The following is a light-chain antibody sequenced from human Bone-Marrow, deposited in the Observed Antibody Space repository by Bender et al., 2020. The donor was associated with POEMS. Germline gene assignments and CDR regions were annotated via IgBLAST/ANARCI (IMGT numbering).Light chain of an antibody. CDR3: QLWDSSSDQGV. V-gene: IGLV3-21*03. J-gene: IGLJ3*02. Sequence: SYVVTQPPSVSVAPGKTARITCEGSNIESKGVHWYQQKPGQAPVVVVYDDSERPSGIPERFSGSNSANTATLTISRVEVGDEADYYCQLWDSSSDQGVFGGGTKLTVL. CDR2: DDS. CDR1: NIESKG.